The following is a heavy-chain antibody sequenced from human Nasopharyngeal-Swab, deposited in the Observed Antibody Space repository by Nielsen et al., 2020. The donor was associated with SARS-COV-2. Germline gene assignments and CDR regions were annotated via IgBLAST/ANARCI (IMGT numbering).Heavy chain of an antibody. V-gene: IGHV4-39*01. CDR3: ARRWGYPQYFDL. D-gene: IGHD3-16*01. CDR2: IYYTGAT. CDR1: DDSITSKSYY. J-gene: IGHJ4*02. Sequence: SETLSLTCTVPDDSITSKSYYWGWIRQPPGKGLEWIGIIYYTGATYYNPSLESRVTISVDTSKKQFFLRLRSVTAADTAMYYCARRWGYPQYFDLWGQGTLVTVSS.